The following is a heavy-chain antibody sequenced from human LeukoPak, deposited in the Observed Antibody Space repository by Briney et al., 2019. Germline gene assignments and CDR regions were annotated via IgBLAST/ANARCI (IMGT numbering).Heavy chain of an antibody. CDR3: ARDGGSGGSVYYYYYGMDV. D-gene: IGHD6-19*01. CDR1: GVSVSSYY. V-gene: IGHV4-59*02. CDR2: IYYSGST. J-gene: IGHJ6*02. Sequence: SETLSLTCTVSGVSVSSYYWSWIRQPPGKGLEWIGYIYYSGSTNYNPSLKSRVTISVDTSKNQFSLKLSSVTAADTAVYYCARDGGSGGSVYYYYYGMDVWGQGTTVTVSS.